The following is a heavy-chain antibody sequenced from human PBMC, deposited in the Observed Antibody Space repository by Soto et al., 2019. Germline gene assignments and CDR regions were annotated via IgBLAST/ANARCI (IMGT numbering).Heavy chain of an antibody. V-gene: IGHV3-23*01. CDR3: AKDFGDFDWLFPTNYFDY. Sequence: GGSLRLSCAASGFTFSSYAMSWVRQAPGKGLEWVSAISGSGGSTYYADSVKGRFTISRDNSKNTLYLQMNSLRAEDTAVYYCAKDFGDFDWLFPTNYFDYWGQGTLVTVSS. CDR2: ISGSGGST. D-gene: IGHD3-9*01. J-gene: IGHJ4*02. CDR1: GFTFSSYA.